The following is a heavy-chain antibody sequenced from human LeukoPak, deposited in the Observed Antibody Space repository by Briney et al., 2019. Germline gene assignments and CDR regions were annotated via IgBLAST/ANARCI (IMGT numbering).Heavy chain of an antibody. CDR2: IIPIFDTA. J-gene: IGHJ4*02. D-gene: IGHD3-22*01. Sequence: SVKVSCKASGGTFSNYAISWVRQAPGQGLEWMGGIIPIFDTANYTRKFQGRVTITADESTSTAYMELSSLKSEDTAVYYCASRNYYDSSDYHFDYWGQGTLVTVSS. CDR1: GGTFSNYA. V-gene: IGHV1-69*13. CDR3: ASRNYYDSSDYHFDY.